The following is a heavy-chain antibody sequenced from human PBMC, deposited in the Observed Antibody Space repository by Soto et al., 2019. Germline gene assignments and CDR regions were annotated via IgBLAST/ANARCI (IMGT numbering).Heavy chain of an antibody. CDR3: AVLRYFDWSSGGLDY. CDR2: ISSSSSTI. J-gene: IGHJ4*02. Sequence: GGSLRLSCAASGFTFSSYSMNWVRQAPGKGLEWVSYISSSSSTIYYADSVKGRFTISRDNAKNSLYLQMNSLRAEDTAVYYCAVLRYFDWSSGGLDYWGQGTLVTVSS. V-gene: IGHV3-48*01. D-gene: IGHD3-9*01. CDR1: GFTFSSYS.